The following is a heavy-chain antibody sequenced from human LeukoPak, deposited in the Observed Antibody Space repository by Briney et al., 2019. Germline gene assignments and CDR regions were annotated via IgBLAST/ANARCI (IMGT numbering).Heavy chain of an antibody. CDR1: GFTFSSYA. CDR3: AKGSRGYSYGYQDY. D-gene: IGHD5-18*01. CDR2: ISGSGGST. J-gene: IGHJ4*02. V-gene: IGHV3-23*01. Sequence: GGSLRLSCAAPGFTFSSYAMSWVRQAPGKGLEWVSAISGSGGSTYYADSVKGRFTISRDNSKNTLYLQMNSLRAEDTAVYYCAKGSRGYSYGYQDYWGQGTLVTVSS.